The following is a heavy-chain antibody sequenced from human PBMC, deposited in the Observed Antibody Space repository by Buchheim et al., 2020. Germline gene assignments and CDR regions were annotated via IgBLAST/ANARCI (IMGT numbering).Heavy chain of an antibody. V-gene: IGHV1-8*01. D-gene: IGHD4-17*01. Sequence: QVQLVQSGAEVKKPGASVKVSCKASGYTFTSYDINWVRQATGQGLEWMGWMNPNSGNPGYAQKFQGRVTMTRSTSISTAYMELSSLRSEDTDVYYCATCGWWGDYGAGYYYYYGMDVWGQGTT. CDR3: ATCGWWGDYGAGYYYYYGMDV. J-gene: IGHJ6*02. CDR1: GYTFTSYD. CDR2: MNPNSGNP.